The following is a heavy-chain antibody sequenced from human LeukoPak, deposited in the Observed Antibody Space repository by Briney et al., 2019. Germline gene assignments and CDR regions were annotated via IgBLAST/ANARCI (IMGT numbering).Heavy chain of an antibody. CDR1: GFTFSIYS. CDR2: ISSSSSYT. V-gene: IGHV3-21*01. Sequence: GGSLRLSCAASGFTFSIYSMNWVRQAPGKGLEWVSSISSSSSYTYYADSVKGRFTISRDNAKNALYLQMNSLRAEDTAVYYCARAYLLADAFDIWGQGTMVTVSS. J-gene: IGHJ3*02. CDR3: ARAYLLADAFDI.